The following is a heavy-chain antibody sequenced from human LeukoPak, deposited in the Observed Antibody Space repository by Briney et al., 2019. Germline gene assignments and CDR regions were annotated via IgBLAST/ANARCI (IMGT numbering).Heavy chain of an antibody. CDR2: ISGSGGTT. D-gene: IGHD3-10*01. CDR1: GFTFSSYA. J-gene: IGHJ4*02. V-gene: IGHV3-23*01. Sequence: GSLRLSCAASGFTFSSYAMSWVRQAPGKGLEWVSAISGSGGTTYYADSLKGRFSISRDNSKSTLFLPMNSLRVEDTAVYYCAKGAYDSGGYPPVTPDHWGQGTLVTVSS. CDR3: AKGAYDSGGYPPVTPDH.